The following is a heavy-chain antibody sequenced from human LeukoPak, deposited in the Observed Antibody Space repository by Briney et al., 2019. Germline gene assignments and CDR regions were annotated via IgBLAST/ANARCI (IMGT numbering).Heavy chain of an antibody. J-gene: IGHJ2*01. CDR1: GGSISSYD. V-gene: IGHV4-4*07. D-gene: IGHD2-2*01. Sequence: SETLSLTCTVSGGSISSYDWNWIRQPVEKGLEWIGRVHSSGSTNYNASLKSRVTMSVDTSKNQISLRLNSVTAADTAVYYCARGRTSLLWGRGTLVTVSS. CDR2: VHSSGST. CDR3: ARGRTSLL.